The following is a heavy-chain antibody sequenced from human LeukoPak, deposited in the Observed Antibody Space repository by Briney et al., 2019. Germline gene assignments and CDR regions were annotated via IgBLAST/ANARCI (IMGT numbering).Heavy chain of an antibody. CDR3: ARDRVRGSSNPYFDY. CDR2: IYYSGST. Sequence: SETLSLTCTVSGGSVSSGSYYWSWIRQPPGKGLGWIGYIYYSGSTNYNPSLKSRVTISIDTSKNQFSLKLSSVTAADTAVYYCARDRVRGSSNPYFDYWGQGTLVTVSS. J-gene: IGHJ4*02. D-gene: IGHD1-26*01. V-gene: IGHV4-61*01. CDR1: GGSVSSGSYY.